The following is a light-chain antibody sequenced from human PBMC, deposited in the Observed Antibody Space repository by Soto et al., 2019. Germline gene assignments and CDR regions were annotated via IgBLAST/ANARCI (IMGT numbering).Light chain of an antibody. V-gene: IGKV3-11*01. J-gene: IGKJ4*01. CDR2: DAS. CDR3: QRRSNWPPT. CDR1: QRVSNY. Sequence: EIVLTQSPATLSLSPGERATLSCRASQRVSNYLVWYQQKPGQAPRLLIYDASNRATGIPSRFSGSGSGTDFSLTISSLAPEDFAVYYCQRRSNWPPTFGGGTEVDIK.